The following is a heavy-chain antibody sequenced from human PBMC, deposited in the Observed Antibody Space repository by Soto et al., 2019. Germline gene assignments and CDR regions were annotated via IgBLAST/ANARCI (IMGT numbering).Heavy chain of an antibody. D-gene: IGHD3-16*01. J-gene: IGHJ5*02. CDR3: ARAGGFFDFNP. V-gene: IGHV4-34*01. CDR2: INHSGST. CDR1: GGSFSGYY. Sequence: SETLSLTCAVYGGSFSGYYWSWIRQPPGKGLEWIGEINHSGSTNYNPSLKSRVTISVDTSKNQFSLKLSSVTAADTAVYYCARAGGFFDFNPWGQGTLVTSPQ.